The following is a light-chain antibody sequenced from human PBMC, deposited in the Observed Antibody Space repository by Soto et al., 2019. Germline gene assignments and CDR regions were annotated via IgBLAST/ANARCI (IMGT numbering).Light chain of an antibody. CDR3: QQRSNRPRT. J-gene: IGKJ1*01. Sequence: EIVLTQSPGTLSLSPGERATLSCRASQSVSSYLAWYRQKPGQAPRLLIYDASNRATGIPARFSGSGSGTDFTLTISSLEPEDFAVYYCQQRSNRPRTFGQGTKVDIK. V-gene: IGKV3-11*01. CDR2: DAS. CDR1: QSVSSY.